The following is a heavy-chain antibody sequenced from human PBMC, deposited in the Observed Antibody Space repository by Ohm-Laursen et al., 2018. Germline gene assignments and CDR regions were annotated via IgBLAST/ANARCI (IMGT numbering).Heavy chain of an antibody. CDR3: AKDLRLAPFRSTFDY. Sequence: SLRLSCAASGFTFSSYAMSWVRQAPGKGLEWVSAISGSGGSTYYADSVKGRFTISRDNSKNTLYLQMNSLRAEDTAVYYCAKDLRLAPFRSTFDYWGQGTLVTVSS. V-gene: IGHV3-23*01. CDR1: GFTFSSYA. J-gene: IGHJ4*02. CDR2: ISGSGGST. D-gene: IGHD1-26*01.